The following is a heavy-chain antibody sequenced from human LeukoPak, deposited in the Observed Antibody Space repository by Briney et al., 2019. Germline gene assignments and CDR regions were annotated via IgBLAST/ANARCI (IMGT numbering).Heavy chain of an antibody. D-gene: IGHD3-22*01. CDR2: IRAYNGST. V-gene: IGHV1-18*01. Sequence: GASVRVSCKASGYTFTSYGIRWGRQAPGQGLEWMGWIRAYNGSTNYAQKLQGRVTITTDTSTSTAYMELRSLRSADTAVYYCARDLPTRDYYDSSGYYRYWGQGTLVTVSS. J-gene: IGHJ4*02. CDR3: ARDLPTRDYYDSSGYYRY. CDR1: GYTFTSYG.